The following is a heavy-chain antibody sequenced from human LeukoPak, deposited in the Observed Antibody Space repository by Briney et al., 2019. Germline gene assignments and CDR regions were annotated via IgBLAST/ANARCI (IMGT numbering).Heavy chain of an antibody. D-gene: IGHD3-10*01. CDR1: DFSVNNNY. V-gene: IGHV3-53*01. CDR2: MDNFGIK. J-gene: IGHJ4*02. CDR3: AGGKYYGSGTRPGYLGY. Sequence: GGSLRLACAASDFSVNNNYVDWVRQAPGKGLEWVSCMDNFGIKTYADSVRDRFTVSRDSSRNVVFLQMNSLRVEDTAVYYCAGGKYYGSGTRPGYLGYWGLGTMVTVSS.